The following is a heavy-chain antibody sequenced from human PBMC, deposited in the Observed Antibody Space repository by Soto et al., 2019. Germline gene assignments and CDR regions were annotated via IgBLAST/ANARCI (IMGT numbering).Heavy chain of an antibody. CDR3: ARDYFSGRAARYFDY. Sequence: EVQLVESGGGLVKPGGSLRLSCAASGFTFSSYSMNWVRQAPGKGLEWVSSISSSSSYIYYADSVKGRFTISRDNAKNSLYLQMNSLRAEDTAVYYCARDYFSGRAARYFDYWGQGTLVTVSS. J-gene: IGHJ4*02. V-gene: IGHV3-21*01. CDR1: GFTFSSYS. D-gene: IGHD6-6*01. CDR2: ISSSSSYI.